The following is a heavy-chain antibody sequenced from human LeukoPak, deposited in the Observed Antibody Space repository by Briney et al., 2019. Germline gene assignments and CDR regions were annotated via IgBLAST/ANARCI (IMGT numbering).Heavy chain of an antibody. Sequence: ASVKVSCKASGYTFTGYYIHWVPQAPGHGLEWMGWINPYSGGTNYAQKFQGRVTLTRDTSITTAYMELSRLRSDDTAVYYCALNSYESSGFDAFDIWGQGTMVTVSS. CDR3: ALNSYESSGFDAFDI. V-gene: IGHV1-2*02. CDR2: INPYSGGT. CDR1: GYTFTGYY. J-gene: IGHJ3*02. D-gene: IGHD3-22*01.